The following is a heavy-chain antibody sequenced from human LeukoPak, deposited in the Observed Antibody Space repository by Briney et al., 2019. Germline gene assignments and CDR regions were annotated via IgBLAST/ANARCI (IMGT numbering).Heavy chain of an antibody. CDR2: ISWDGGST. Sequence: PGGSLRLSCAASGFTFDDYTMHWVRLAPGKGLEWVSLISWDGGSTYYADSVKGRFTISRDNSKNSLYLQMNSLRTEDTALYYCAKDISRIAAAVNYFDYWGQGTLVTVSS. CDR1: GFTFDDYT. CDR3: AKDISRIAAAVNYFDY. D-gene: IGHD6-13*01. J-gene: IGHJ4*02. V-gene: IGHV3-43*01.